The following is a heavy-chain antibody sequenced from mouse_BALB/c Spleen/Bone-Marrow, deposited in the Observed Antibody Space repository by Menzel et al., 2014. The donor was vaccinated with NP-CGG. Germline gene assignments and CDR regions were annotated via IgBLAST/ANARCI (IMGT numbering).Heavy chain of an antibody. V-gene: IGHV5-12*02. CDR2: ISNGGGST. CDR3: ARNAFYRGYAMDY. CDR1: GFTFSDYY. D-gene: IGHD2-12*01. Sequence: EVMLVESEGGLVQPGGSLKLSCATSGFTFSDYYMYWVRQTPEKRLEWVAYISNGGGSTYYPDTVKGRFTISRDNAKNTLYLQMSRLKSEDTAMYYCARNAFYRGYAMDYWGQGTSVTVSS. J-gene: IGHJ4*01.